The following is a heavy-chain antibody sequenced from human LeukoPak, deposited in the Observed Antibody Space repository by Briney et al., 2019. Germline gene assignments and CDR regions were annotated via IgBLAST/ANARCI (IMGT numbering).Heavy chain of an antibody. CDR2: IKQDGSAT. V-gene: IGHV3-7*02. Sequence: GGSLRLSCTASGFTFSSFWMAWVRQAPGKGLQWVANIKQDGSATNYVDSVKGRFTISRDNAKNSLYLQMNSLRAEDTAVYYCARSVIAVAGYDAFDIWGQGTVVTVSS. D-gene: IGHD6-19*01. J-gene: IGHJ3*02. CDR3: ARSVIAVAGYDAFDI. CDR1: GFTFSSFW.